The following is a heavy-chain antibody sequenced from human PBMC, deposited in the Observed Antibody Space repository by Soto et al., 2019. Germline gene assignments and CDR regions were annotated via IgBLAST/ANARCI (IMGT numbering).Heavy chain of an antibody. CDR2: ISYDGSNK. J-gene: IGHJ6*02. CDR3: AKDPDRRFGESVYYYYYGMDV. V-gene: IGHV3-30*18. D-gene: IGHD3-10*01. CDR1: GFTFSSYG. Sequence: PGGSLRLSCAASGFTFSSYGMHWVRQAPGKGLEWVAVISYDGSNKYYADSVKGRFTISRDNSKNTLYLQMNSLRAEDTAVYYCAKDPDRRFGESVYYYYYGMDVWGQGTTVTVSS.